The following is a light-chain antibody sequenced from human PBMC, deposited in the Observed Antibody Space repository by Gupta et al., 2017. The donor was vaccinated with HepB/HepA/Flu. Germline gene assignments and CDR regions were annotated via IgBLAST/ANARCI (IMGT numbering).Light chain of an antibody. CDR3: LQDNKWPHF. CDR2: GAS. V-gene: IGKV3-15*01. Sequence: EIVLTQSPATLSVSPGARATLSCRASQSLSINLAWYQQKPGQAPRLLIYGASTRATGIPTRFSGSGSGTDFTLTINSLQSEDFALYYCLQDNKWPHFFGGGTKVEIK. J-gene: IGKJ4*01. CDR1: QSLSIN.